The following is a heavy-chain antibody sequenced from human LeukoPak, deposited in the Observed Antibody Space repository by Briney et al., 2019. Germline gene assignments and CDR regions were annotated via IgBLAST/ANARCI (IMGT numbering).Heavy chain of an antibody. J-gene: IGHJ3*02. D-gene: IGHD2-8*01. CDR2: ISYSGST. CDR1: GGSISSGGYY. CDR3: ARDRCCTNGVCYGDAFDI. Sequence: SRTLSLTCTVSGGSISSGGYYWSWIRQHPGKGLEWIGYISYSGSTYYNPSLKSRVTISVDTSKNQFSLKLSSVTAADTAVYYCARDRCCTNGVCYGDAFDIWGQGTMVTVSS. V-gene: IGHV4-31*03.